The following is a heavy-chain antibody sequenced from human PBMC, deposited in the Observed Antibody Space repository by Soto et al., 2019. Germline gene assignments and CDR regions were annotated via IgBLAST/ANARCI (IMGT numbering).Heavy chain of an antibody. CDR3: ARDYSGYDPALNRFDP. CDR1: GDIFDNYA. CDR2: ISPVIGTT. D-gene: IGHD5-12*01. J-gene: IGHJ5*02. V-gene: IGHV1-69*06. Sequence: QGHLVQSGAEVKKPGSSVKVSCKASGDIFDNYAISWVRQAPGQGLEWLGGISPVIGTTHYAQRFQGRLTITADRSTMTTYMALSGLKSEDTAIYFSARDYSGYDPALNRFDPWGQGTLVTVSS.